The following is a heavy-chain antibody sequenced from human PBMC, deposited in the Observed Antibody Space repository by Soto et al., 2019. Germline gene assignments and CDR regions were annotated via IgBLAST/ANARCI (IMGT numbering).Heavy chain of an antibody. CDR2: ISYDGSNK. D-gene: IGHD5-18*01. CDR3: AKDRIPWIQLWLVGY. Sequence: PGGSLRLSCAASGFTFSSYGMHWVRQAKGKGLEWVAVISYDGSNKYYAGSVKCLFTISRDNSEKALYLQMNSLRAEDTAVYYCAKDRIPWIQLWLVGYWGQGSLFTVSS. CDR1: GFTFSSYG. J-gene: IGHJ4*02. V-gene: IGHV3-30*18.